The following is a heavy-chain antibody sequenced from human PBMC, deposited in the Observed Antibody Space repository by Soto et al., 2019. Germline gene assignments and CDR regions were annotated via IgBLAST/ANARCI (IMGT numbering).Heavy chain of an antibody. V-gene: IGHV4-59*08. CDR3: SRIAEY. CDR2: MYSSGST. J-gene: IGHJ4*02. Sequence: SETLSLTCTVSGGSISSYYWSWIRQPPGKGLEWIGHMYSSGSTNYNPSLKSRVTISVDTSKNQFSLNLSSVTAADTAVYYCSRIAEYWGQGTLVTVSS. CDR1: GGSISSYY.